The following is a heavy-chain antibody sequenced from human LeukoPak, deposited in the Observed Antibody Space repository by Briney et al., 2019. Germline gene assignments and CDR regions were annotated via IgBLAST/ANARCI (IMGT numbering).Heavy chain of an antibody. D-gene: IGHD3-22*01. Sequence: GGSLRLSCAPSRFTFYDYGMSWVRPAPGEGREWVSGINWNGGRPGSADSVKGRLTISRDNAKNSLYLQMNSLRAEDTALYYCARDQVRDYYDSSGSSGHWGQGTLVTVSS. CDR3: ARDQVRDYYDSSGSSGH. V-gene: IGHV3-20*04. CDR2: INWNGGRP. J-gene: IGHJ4*02. CDR1: RFTFYDYG.